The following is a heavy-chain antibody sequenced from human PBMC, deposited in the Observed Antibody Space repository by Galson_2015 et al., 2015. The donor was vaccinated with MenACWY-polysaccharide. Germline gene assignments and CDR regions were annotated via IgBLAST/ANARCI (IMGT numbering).Heavy chain of an antibody. D-gene: IGHD3-10*01. V-gene: IGHV3-11*01. Sequence: SLRLSCAASGFTFSDYYMSWIRQAPGKGLEWVSYVSSSGGSIYFADSVKGRFTVSRDNAKNLLDLQMNSLRAEDTAVYYCAILECVYYMAGTVLLNGIYYQHRCQGAWGTVSS. CDR1: GFTFSDYY. CDR3: AILECVYYMAGTVLLNGIYYQH. J-gene: IGHJ1*01. CDR2: VSSSGGSI.